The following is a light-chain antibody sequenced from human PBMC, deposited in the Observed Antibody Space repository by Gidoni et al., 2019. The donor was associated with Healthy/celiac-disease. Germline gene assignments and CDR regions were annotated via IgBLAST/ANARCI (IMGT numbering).Light chain of an antibody. Sequence: DIVMTQSPDSLAVSLGERATINCKSSQSVLYSSNNKNYLAWYQQKPGQPPKLIIYWASTRESGVHDRVSGSGSGTDFTLTISSLQAEDVAVYYCQQYYSTPTFGQGTKVEIK. V-gene: IGKV4-1*01. CDR3: QQYYSTPT. CDR1: QSVLYSSNNKNY. J-gene: IGKJ1*01. CDR2: WAS.